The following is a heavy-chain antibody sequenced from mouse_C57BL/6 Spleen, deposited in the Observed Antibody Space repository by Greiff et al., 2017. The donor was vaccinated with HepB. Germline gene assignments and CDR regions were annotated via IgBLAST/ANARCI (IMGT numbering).Heavy chain of an antibody. Sequence: EVQLVESGGGLVQPGGSLSLSCAASGFTFTDYYMSWVRQPPGKALEWLGFIRNKANGYTTEYSASVKGRFTISRDNSQSILYLQMNALRAEDSATYYCARSRGITTVVATKDYAMDYWGQGTSVTVSS. D-gene: IGHD1-1*01. J-gene: IGHJ4*01. CDR3: ARSRGITTVVATKDYAMDY. CDR1: GFTFTDYY. CDR2: IRNKANGYTT. V-gene: IGHV7-3*01.